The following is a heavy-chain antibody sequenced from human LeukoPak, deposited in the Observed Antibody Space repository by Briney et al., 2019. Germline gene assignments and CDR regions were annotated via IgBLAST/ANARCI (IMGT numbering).Heavy chain of an antibody. CDR2: ISGSGGST. V-gene: IGHV3-23*01. J-gene: IGHJ4*03. CDR1: GFTFSSYA. Sequence: GGSLRLSCAASGFTFSSYAMSWVRQAPGKGLEWVSAISGSGGSTYYADSVKGRFTISRDNSKNTLYLQMNSLRAEDTAVYYCAKVSNIAVATGPFDYWGQGTTVTVSS. CDR3: AKVSNIAVATGPFDY. D-gene: IGHD6-19*01.